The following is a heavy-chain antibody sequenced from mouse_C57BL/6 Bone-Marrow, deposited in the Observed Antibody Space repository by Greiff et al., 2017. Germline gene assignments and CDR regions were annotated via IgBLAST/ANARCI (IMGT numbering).Heavy chain of an antibody. Sequence: QVQLQQSGAELARPGASVKLSCKASGYTFTSYGISWVKQRTGQGLEWIGEIYPRSGNTYYNEKFKGKATLTADKSSSTAYMELRSLTSEDSAVYFCARSHYDYDEGFAYWGQGTLVTVSA. CDR1: GYTFTSYG. CDR3: ARSHYDYDEGFAY. J-gene: IGHJ3*01. CDR2: IYPRSGNT. D-gene: IGHD2-4*01. V-gene: IGHV1-81*01.